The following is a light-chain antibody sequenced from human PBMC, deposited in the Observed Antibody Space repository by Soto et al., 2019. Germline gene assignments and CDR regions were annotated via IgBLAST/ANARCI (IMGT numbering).Light chain of an antibody. Sequence: EIVMTQSPATLSVSPGERATLSCRASQSVSSNLAWYQQKPGQAPRLLIYGASTRATGIPARFSGSGSGTEITLTISSLKSEDVAVDYCQQYNNWPPMYTFGQGTKVEIK. V-gene: IGKV3-15*01. CDR1: QSVSSN. J-gene: IGKJ2*01. CDR3: QQYNNWPPMYT. CDR2: GAS.